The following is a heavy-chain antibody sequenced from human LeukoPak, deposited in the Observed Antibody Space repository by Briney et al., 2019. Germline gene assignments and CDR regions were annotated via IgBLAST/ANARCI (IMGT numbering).Heavy chain of an antibody. V-gene: IGHV4-59*01. D-gene: IGHD4-11*01. Sequence: SETLSLTCTVSDDSITMYYWTWIRQPPGKGLEWIGYVDHTGSTNFNPSLNGRVSISRDTSNNFFSLRLRSVTAADTAVYFCARGRVSSSTWYSTYYYFFYMDFWGKGITVTVSS. J-gene: IGHJ6*03. CDR1: DDSITMYY. CDR3: ARGRVSSSTWYSTYYYFFYMDF. CDR2: VDHTGST.